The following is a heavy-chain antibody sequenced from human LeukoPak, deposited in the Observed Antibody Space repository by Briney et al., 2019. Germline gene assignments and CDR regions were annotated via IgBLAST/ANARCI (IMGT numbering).Heavy chain of an antibody. V-gene: IGHV4-4*09. CDR3: ARRKRGYCSSTSCPGAFDI. CDR1: GGSFSGYY. CDR2: IYTSGST. D-gene: IGHD2-2*01. J-gene: IGHJ3*02. Sequence: SETLSLTCAVYGGSFSGYYWSWIRQPPGKGLEWIGYIYTSGSTNYNPSLKSRVTISVDTSKNQFSLKLSSVTAADTAVYYCARRKRGYCSSTSCPGAFDIWGQGTMVTVSS.